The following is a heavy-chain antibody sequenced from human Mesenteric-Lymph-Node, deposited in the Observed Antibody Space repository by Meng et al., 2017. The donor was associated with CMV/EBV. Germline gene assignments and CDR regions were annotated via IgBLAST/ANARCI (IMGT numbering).Heavy chain of an antibody. J-gene: IGHJ6*02. CDR1: GGSFSGYY. CDR3: ARVRLIQYCSSTSCPYYYYGMDV. D-gene: IGHD2-2*01. CDR2: INHSGST. Sequence: SETLSLTCAVYGGSFSGYYWSWIRQPPGKGLEWIGEINHSGSTNYNPSLKSRVTISVDTSKNQFSLKLSSVTAADTAVYYCARVRLIQYCSSTSCPYYYYGMDVWGQGTTVTVSS. V-gene: IGHV4-34*01.